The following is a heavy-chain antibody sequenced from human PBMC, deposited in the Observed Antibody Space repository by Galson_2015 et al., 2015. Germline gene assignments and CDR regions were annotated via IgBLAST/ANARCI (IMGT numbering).Heavy chain of an antibody. D-gene: IGHD3-3*01. J-gene: IGHJ6*02. V-gene: IGHV3-30-3*01. CDR2: ISYDGSNK. Sequence: SLRLSCAASGFTFSSYAMHWVRQAPGKGLEWVAVISYDGSNKYYADPVKGRFTISRDNSKNTLYLQMNSLRAEDTAVYYCASLSWNYDFWSGYRGMDVWGQGTTVTVSS. CDR3: ASLSWNYDFWSGYRGMDV. CDR1: GFTFSSYA.